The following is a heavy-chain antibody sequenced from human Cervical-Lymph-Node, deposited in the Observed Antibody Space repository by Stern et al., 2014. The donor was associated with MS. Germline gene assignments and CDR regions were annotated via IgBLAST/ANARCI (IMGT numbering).Heavy chain of an antibody. V-gene: IGHV3-30-3*01. D-gene: IGHD1-1*01. CDR2: IIPNGPTT. J-gene: IGHJ4*02. Sequence: VQLVETGGGVVQPGRSLRLSCAASGFTFSSFAMHCVRQAPGKGLEWVAVIIPNGPTTVYADSVKGRFTISRDNSKDSVFLQMNSLRPKDTAVYYCASRGTPFDVTSINEYWGQGTLVTVSS. CDR3: ASRGTPFDVTSINEY. CDR1: GFTFSSFA.